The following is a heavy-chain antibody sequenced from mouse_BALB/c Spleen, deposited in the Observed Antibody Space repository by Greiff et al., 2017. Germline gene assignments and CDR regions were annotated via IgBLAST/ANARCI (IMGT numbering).Heavy chain of an antibody. V-gene: IGHV3-2*02. J-gene: IGHJ4*01. Sequence: EVKLEESGPGLVKPSQSLSLTCTVTGYSITSDYAWNWIRQFPGNKLEWMGYISYSGSTSYNPSLKSRISITRDTSKNQFFLQLNSVTTEDTATYYCARGYGAMDYWGQGTSVTVSS. CDR3: ARGYGAMDY. CDR2: ISYSGST. CDR1: GYSITSDYA. D-gene: IGHD2-14*01.